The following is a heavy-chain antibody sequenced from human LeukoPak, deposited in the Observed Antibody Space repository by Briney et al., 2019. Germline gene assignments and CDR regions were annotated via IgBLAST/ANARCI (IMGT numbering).Heavy chain of an antibody. CDR2: IYTSGST. Sequence: SETLSLTCTVSGGSISSYYWSWIRQPAGKGLEWIGRIYTSGSTNYNPSLKSRVTMSVDTSKNQFSLKLSSATAADTAVYYCARVITMVRGNRAFDIWGQGTMVTVSS. J-gene: IGHJ3*02. D-gene: IGHD3-10*01. V-gene: IGHV4-4*07. CDR3: ARVITMVRGNRAFDI. CDR1: GGSISSYY.